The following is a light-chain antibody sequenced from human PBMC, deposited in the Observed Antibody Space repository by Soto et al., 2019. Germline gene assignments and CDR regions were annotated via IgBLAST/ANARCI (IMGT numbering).Light chain of an antibody. V-gene: IGKV3-11*01. Sequence: EIGLTQSPATLALSPGERATLSCRASQSVSSYLAWYQQKPGQAPRLLIYDASNRATGIPARFSGSGSGTDFSLAISSLEPEDFAVYYCQQRSSCPLSFGGGTKVETK. J-gene: IGKJ4*01. CDR2: DAS. CDR3: QQRSSCPLS. CDR1: QSVSSY.